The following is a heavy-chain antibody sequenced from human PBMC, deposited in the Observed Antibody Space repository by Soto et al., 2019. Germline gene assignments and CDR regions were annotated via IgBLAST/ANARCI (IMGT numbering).Heavy chain of an antibody. Sequence: PGGSLRLSCAASGFTFSSYAMSWVRQAPGKGLEWVSAISGSGGSTYYADSVKGRFTISRDNSKNTLYLQMNSLRAEDTAVYYCAKSFRGGRWYDAFDTWGQGTVVTVSS. CDR3: AKSFRGGRWYDAFDT. V-gene: IGHV3-23*01. CDR1: GFTFSSYA. CDR2: ISGSGGST. D-gene: IGHD6-13*01. J-gene: IGHJ3*02.